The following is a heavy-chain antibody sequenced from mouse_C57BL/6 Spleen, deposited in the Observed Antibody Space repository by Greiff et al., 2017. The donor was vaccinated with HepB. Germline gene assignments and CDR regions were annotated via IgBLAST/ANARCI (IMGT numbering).Heavy chain of an antibody. CDR2: IHPSDSDT. CDR3: ASYYYGSWFAY. Sequence: VQLQQPGAELVKPGASVKVSCKASGYTFTSYWMHWVKQRPGQGLEWIVRIHPSDSDTNYNQKFKGKATLTVDKSSSTAYMQLSSLTSEDSAVYYCASYYYGSWFAYWGQGTLVTVSA. CDR1: GYTFTSYW. J-gene: IGHJ3*01. V-gene: IGHV1-74*01. D-gene: IGHD1-1*01.